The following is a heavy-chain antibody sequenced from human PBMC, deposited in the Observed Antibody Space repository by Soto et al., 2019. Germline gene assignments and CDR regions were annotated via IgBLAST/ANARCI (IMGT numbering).Heavy chain of an antibody. V-gene: IGHV3-30-3*01. CDR3: ASRGIAAAGTTGGPYYFDY. CDR1: GFTFSSYA. Sequence: GGSLRLSCAASGFTFSSYAMHWVRQAPGKGLEWVAVISYDGSNKYYADSVKGRFTISRDNSKNTLYLQMNSLRAEDTAVYYCASRGIAAAGTTGGPYYFDYWGQGTLVTVSS. CDR2: ISYDGSNK. D-gene: IGHD6-13*01. J-gene: IGHJ4*02.